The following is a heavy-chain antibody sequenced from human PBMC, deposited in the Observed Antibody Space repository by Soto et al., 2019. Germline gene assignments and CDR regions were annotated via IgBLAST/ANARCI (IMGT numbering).Heavy chain of an antibody. D-gene: IGHD2-15*01. J-gene: IGHJ5*02. CDR1: GGSISSGGYY. V-gene: IGHV4-31*03. CDR2: IYYSGST. CDR3: ARDLANCSGGSCYSGKGNWFDP. Sequence: SETLSLTCTVSGGSISSGGYYWSWIRQHPGKGLEWIGYIYYSGSTYYNPSLKSRVTISVDTSKNQFSLKLSSVTAADTAVYYCARDLANCSGGSCYSGKGNWFDPWGQGTLVTVSS.